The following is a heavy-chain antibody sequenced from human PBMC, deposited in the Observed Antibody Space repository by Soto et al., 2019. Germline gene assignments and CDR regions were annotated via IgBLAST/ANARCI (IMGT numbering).Heavy chain of an antibody. D-gene: IGHD3-10*01. V-gene: IGHV2-5*01. CDR2: IYWNDDQ. J-gene: IGHJ4*02. CDR1: DFSLTTRGVG. Sequence: GSGPTLVNPTQTLTLTCNFSDFSLTTRGVGVGWIRQPPGKALEWVALIYWNDDQRYNPSLKSRLTVTKDTSKNHVVLTMTNVNPLDTATNYCTHRSPAYGHDFWGPGTLVTVSS. CDR3: THRSPAYGHDF.